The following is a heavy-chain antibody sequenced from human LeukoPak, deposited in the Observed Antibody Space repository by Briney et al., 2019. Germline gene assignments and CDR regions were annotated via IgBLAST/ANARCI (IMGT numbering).Heavy chain of an antibody. J-gene: IGHJ4*02. CDR2: IYCSGST. V-gene: IGHV4-59*01. Sequence: SETLSLTCTVSGGSISSYYWSWIRQPPGKGLEWIGYIYCSGSTNYNPSLKSRVTISVDTSKNQFSLKLSSVTAADTAVYYCARVYCSGGSCYLGYWGQGTLVTVSS. D-gene: IGHD2-15*01. CDR3: ARVYCSGGSCYLGY. CDR1: GGSISSYY.